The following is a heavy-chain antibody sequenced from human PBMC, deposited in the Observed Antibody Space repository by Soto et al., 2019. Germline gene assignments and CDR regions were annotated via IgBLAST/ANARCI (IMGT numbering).Heavy chain of an antibody. V-gene: IGHV5-51*01. CDR1: GYSFASYW. Sequence: PWESLKISCQGSGYSFASYWIGWVRQMPGKDLEWMGIIYPGDSDTRYSPSFQGQVTISAAKSLRTAYLQWTSLKASDTAVYYCSRTRSFPLGLYYGGMVVWGQVATVTVSS. CDR2: IYPGDSDT. J-gene: IGHJ6*02. CDR3: SRTRSFPLGLYYGGMVV.